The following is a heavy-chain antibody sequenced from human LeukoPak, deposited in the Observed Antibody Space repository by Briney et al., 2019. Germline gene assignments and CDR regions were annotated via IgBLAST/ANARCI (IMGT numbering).Heavy chain of an antibody. CDR1: GYTFTGHY. CDR3: AREYKYDSSGANAFDI. Sequence: GASVKVSCKASGYTFTGHYIHWVRQAPGQGLEWMGWIHPNTGGTKYAQKFQGRVTLTRDTSSSTAYMELRSLRSADTAVYYCAREYKYDSSGANAFDIWGQGTMVTVSS. J-gene: IGHJ3*02. V-gene: IGHV1-2*02. CDR2: IHPNTGGT. D-gene: IGHD3-22*01.